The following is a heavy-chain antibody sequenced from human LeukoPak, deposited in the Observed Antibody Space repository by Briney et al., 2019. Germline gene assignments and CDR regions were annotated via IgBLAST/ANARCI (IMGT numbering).Heavy chain of an antibody. CDR1: GFTFDDYA. Sequence: GGSLRLSCAAPGFTFDDYAMHWVRQAPGKGLEWVSLISGDGGSTYYADSVKGRFTISRDNSKNSLYLQMNSLRTEDTALYYCAKDISYVDTTYYYYGMDVWGQGTTVTVSS. CDR2: ISGDGGST. J-gene: IGHJ6*02. D-gene: IGHD5-18*01. V-gene: IGHV3-43*02. CDR3: AKDISYVDTTYYYYGMDV.